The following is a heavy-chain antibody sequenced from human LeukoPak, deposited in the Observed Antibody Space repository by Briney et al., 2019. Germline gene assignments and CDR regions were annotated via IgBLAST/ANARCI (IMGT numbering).Heavy chain of an antibody. J-gene: IGHJ4*02. CDR1: GFTFSSYA. Sequence: GRSLRLSCAASGFTFSSYAMHWVRQAPGKGLEWVAVISYDGSNKYYADSVKGRFTISRDNSKNTLYLQMNSLRAEDTAVYYCARTSGYGYAPFDYWGQGPLVTVSS. CDR2: ISYDGSNK. D-gene: IGHD5-18*01. CDR3: ARTSGYGYAPFDY. V-gene: IGHV3-30-3*01.